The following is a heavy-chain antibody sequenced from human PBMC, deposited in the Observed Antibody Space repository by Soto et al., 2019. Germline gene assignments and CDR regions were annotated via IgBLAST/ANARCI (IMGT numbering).Heavy chain of an antibody. CDR2: IYWDDDK. D-gene: IGHD6-13*01. J-gene: IGHJ4*02. CDR3: AHSVSSWYHTPFDY. Sequence: QITLKESGPTLVKPTQTLTLTCTFSGFSLSTSGVGVGWIRQPPGKALEWLALIYWDDDKRYSPSLKSRLTITKPTSKNQVVLTMTNKDPVDTATYYCAHSVSSWYHTPFDYWGQGTLVTVAS. V-gene: IGHV2-5*02. CDR1: GFSLSTSGVG.